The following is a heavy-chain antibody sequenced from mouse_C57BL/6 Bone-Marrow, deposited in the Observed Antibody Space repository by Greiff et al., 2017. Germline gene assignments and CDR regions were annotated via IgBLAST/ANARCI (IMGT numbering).Heavy chain of an antibody. CDR3: ASSAQATSYFYY. CDR2: IHPNSGST. J-gene: IGHJ2*01. D-gene: IGHD3-2*02. CDR1: GYTFTSYW. V-gene: IGHV1-64*01. Sequence: QVQLQQSGAELVKPGASVKLSCKASGYTFTSYWMHWVKQRPGQGLEWIGMIHPNSGSTTYNEKFKSKATLTVDKSSSTAYMQLSSLTSEDSAVYYGASSAQATSYFYYGGQGTTLTVSS.